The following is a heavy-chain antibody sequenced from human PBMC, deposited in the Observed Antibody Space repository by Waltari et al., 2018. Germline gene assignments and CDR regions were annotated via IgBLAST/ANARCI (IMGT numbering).Heavy chain of an antibody. V-gene: IGHV3-23*01. CDR2: ISGSGGST. D-gene: IGHD3-3*01. Sequence: EVQLLESGGGLVQPGGSLRLSCAASGFTFSSYAMSWVRQAPVKGLEWVSAISGSGGSTYYADSVKGRFTISRDNSKNTLYLQMNSLRAEDTAVYYCAKGFYDFWSGYPNWYFDLWGRGTLVTVSS. J-gene: IGHJ2*01. CDR3: AKGFYDFWSGYPNWYFDL. CDR1: GFTFSSYA.